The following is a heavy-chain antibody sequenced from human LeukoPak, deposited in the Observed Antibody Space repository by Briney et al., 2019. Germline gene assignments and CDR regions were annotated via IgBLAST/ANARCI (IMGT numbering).Heavy chain of an antibody. CDR1: GFIFSAYS. J-gene: IGHJ6*03. CDR3: ARVPGSHYYYYMDV. V-gene: IGHV3-48*04. Sequence: GGSLRLSCAASGFIFSAYSMNWVRQAPGKGLEWVSYISSSSSTIYYADSVKGRFTISRDNAKNSLFLQMTSLRAEDTAFYHCARVPGSHYYYYMDVWGKGAAVTVSS. CDR2: ISSSSSTI.